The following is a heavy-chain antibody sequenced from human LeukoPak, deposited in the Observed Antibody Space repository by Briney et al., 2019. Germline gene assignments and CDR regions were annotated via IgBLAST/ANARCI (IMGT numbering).Heavy chain of an antibody. Sequence: SETLSLTCTVSGGSVSGYYWSWIRQPPGKGLEWIGYIHYSGSTNYNPSLKSRVTISVDTSKSQFSLRLSSVTAADTAIYYCARGGSKQWLVDDSWGQGTLVTVSS. V-gene: IGHV4-59*02. J-gene: IGHJ4*02. CDR1: GGSVSGYY. CDR2: IHYSGST. D-gene: IGHD6-19*01. CDR3: ARGGSKQWLVDDS.